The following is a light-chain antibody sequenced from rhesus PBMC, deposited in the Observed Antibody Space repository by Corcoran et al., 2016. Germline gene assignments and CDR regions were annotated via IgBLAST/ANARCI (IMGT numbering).Light chain of an antibody. V-gene: IGKV1S12*01. J-gene: IGKJ4*01. Sequence: DIQMTQSPSALSASVGDRVTISCRASQNIYSNLAWYQQTPGKAPKLLIYAASRLQTGIPSRFSGSGSGTDFTLTSSSLQPEDSAAYYCQHYYDNPLTFGGGTKVELK. CDR1: QNIYSN. CDR3: QHYYDNPLT. CDR2: AAS.